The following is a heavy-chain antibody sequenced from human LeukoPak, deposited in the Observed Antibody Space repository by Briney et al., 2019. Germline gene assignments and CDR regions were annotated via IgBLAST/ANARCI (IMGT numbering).Heavy chain of an antibody. Sequence: GGSLRLSCAPSDFSVNSYNMTWVRQAPGRGLEWLSLFYSDGKISYADSVRGRFTTSRHSSKNTLSLQMNSVREEDAAVYYCATTVQTRDDAFHIWGQGTMVTVSS. CDR2: FYSDGKI. J-gene: IGHJ3*02. V-gene: IGHV3-53*04. CDR1: DFSVNSYN. D-gene: IGHD1-7*01. CDR3: ATTVQTRDDAFHI.